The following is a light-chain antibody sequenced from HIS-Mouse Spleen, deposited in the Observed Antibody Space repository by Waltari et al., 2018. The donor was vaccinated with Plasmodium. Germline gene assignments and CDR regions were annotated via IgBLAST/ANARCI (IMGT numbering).Light chain of an antibody. Sequence: IVLTQSPATLSLSPGERATLPCRARQSVTSDLAWYQQKLGQAPRLLIYDASNRATGIPARFSGSGSGKDFTLTIRSLEPEDFAVYYGQQRSNWLTFGGGTKVEIK. V-gene: IGKV3-11*01. CDR1: QSVTSD. CDR2: DAS. CDR3: QQRSNWLT. J-gene: IGKJ4*01.